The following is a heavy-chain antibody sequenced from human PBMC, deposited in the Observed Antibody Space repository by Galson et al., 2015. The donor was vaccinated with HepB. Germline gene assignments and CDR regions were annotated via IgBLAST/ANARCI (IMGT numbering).Heavy chain of an antibody. CDR2: IIPIFGTA. CDR3: AREVLLSRCSGGSCYPYWYFDL. V-gene: IGHV1-69*13. Sequence: SVKVSCKASGGTFSSYAISWVRQAPGQGLEWMGGIIPIFGTANYAQKFQGRVTITADESTSTAYMELSSLRSEDTAVYYCAREVLLSRCSGGSCYPYWYFDLWGRGTLVTVSS. CDR1: GGTFSSYA. D-gene: IGHD2-15*01. J-gene: IGHJ2*01.